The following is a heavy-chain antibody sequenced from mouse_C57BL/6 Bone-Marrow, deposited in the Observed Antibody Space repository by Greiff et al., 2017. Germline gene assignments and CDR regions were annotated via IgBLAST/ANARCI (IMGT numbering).Heavy chain of an antibody. J-gene: IGHJ2*01. CDR2: IYPTSGRT. CDR1: GYTFTSYW. Sequence: VQLQQPGAELVKPGASVKMSCKASGYTFTSYWITWVKQRPGQGLEWIGDIYPTSGRTNYNEKFKSQAILTVDTSSNTAYMQLSSLTSEDSAVFYGARSGPLGRSFDYWGQGTTLTVSS. CDR3: ARSGPLGRSFDY. V-gene: IGHV1-55*01. D-gene: IGHD4-1*01.